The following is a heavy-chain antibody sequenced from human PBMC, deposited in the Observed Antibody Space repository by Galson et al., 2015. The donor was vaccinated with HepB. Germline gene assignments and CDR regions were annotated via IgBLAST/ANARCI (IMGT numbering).Heavy chain of an antibody. CDR2: IKQDGSEK. CDR3: ARTYYDFWSGYFDY. V-gene: IGHV3-7*01. CDR1: GFTFSSYW. J-gene: IGHJ4*02. Sequence: SLRLSCAPSGFTFSSYWMSWVRQAPGKGLEWVANIKQDGSEKYYVDSVKGRFTISRDNAKNSLYLQMNSLRAEDTAVYYCARTYYDFWSGYFDYWGQGTLVTVSS. D-gene: IGHD3-3*01.